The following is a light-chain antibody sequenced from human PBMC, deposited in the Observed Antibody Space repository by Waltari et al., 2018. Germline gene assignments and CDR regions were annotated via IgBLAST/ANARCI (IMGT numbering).Light chain of an antibody. CDR3: QQYNTYPLT. CDR1: QDIRSE. CDR2: AAS. Sequence: AIQMTQSPSSLSASVGDRVTITCRASQDIRSELGWYQQKPGKAPKLLIYAASSLQSGVPSRFTGSGSGTDFTLTISSLQPEDSATYYCQQYNTYPLTFGGGTKVEIK. V-gene: IGKV1-6*01. J-gene: IGKJ4*01.